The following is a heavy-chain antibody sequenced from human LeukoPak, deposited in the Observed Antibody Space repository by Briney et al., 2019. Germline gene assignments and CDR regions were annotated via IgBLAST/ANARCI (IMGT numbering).Heavy chain of an antibody. J-gene: IGHJ3*02. CDR2: IGSSGSTI. CDR3: ARGALEGITMIPKGDDAFDI. V-gene: IGHV3-48*03. Sequence: GGSLRLSCAASGFTFSSYEMNWVRQAPGKGLEWVSYIGSSGSTIYYADSVKGRFTISRDNAKNSLYLQMNSLRAEDTAVYYCARGALEGITMIPKGDDAFDIWGQGTMVTVSS. D-gene: IGHD3-22*01. CDR1: GFTFSSYE.